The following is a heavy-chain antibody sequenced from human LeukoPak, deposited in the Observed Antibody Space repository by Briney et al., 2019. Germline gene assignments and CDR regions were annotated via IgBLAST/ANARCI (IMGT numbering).Heavy chain of an antibody. CDR3: ARVPNLGYFDL. CDR2: INPDTGGT. Sequence: VASVKVSCKAFGNPLTGNYFHWVGQPPGQGLKWLGWINPDTGGTNYAQKFQGRVTMTRDTSISTVYMELSRLRSDDTAVYYCARVPNLGYFDLWGRGTLVTVSS. J-gene: IGHJ2*01. V-gene: IGHV1-2*02. CDR1: GNPLTGNY.